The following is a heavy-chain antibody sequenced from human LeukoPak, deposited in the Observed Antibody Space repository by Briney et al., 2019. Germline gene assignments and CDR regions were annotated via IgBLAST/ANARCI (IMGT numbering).Heavy chain of an antibody. D-gene: IGHD1-1*01. CDR3: ARQVERLSQNDY. CDR2: IHYSGTT. CDR1: CGSISSSSHY. J-gene: IGHJ4*02. Sequence: KASETLSLTCTLACGSISSSSHYWGWIRQPPGKGLEWIGSIHYSGTTYYSPSLKSRVTMSVDTSKNRFSLKLSSVTAADTGVYYCARQVERLSQNDYWGQGTLVTVSS. V-gene: IGHV4-39*01.